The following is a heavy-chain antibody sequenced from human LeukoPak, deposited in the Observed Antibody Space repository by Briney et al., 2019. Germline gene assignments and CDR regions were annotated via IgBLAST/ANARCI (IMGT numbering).Heavy chain of an antibody. J-gene: IGHJ4*02. CDR2: IYSGGST. CDR3: AKVPDYYGSGRYH. D-gene: IGHD3-10*01. V-gene: IGHV3-53*01. Sequence: VRQAPEKGLEWVSVIYSGGSTYYPDFVKGRFSISRDNSKNTLYLQMSSLRAEDTAVYYCAKVPDYYGSGRYHWGQGTLVTVSS.